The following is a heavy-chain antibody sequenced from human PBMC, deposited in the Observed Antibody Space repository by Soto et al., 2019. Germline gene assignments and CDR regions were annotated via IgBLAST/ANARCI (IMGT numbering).Heavy chain of an antibody. J-gene: IGHJ5*02. D-gene: IGHD1-1*01. Sequence: SETLSLTCTVSNGSVRSSSYYWVWIRQPPGKGLEWIGRIYATGTTDYNPSLKSRVMMSVDTSKKQFSLKLRSVTAADTAVYYCVRDGTKTLRDWFDPWGQGISVTVSS. V-gene: IGHV4-39*07. CDR2: IYATGTT. CDR3: VRDGTKTLRDWFDP. CDR1: NGSVRSSSYY.